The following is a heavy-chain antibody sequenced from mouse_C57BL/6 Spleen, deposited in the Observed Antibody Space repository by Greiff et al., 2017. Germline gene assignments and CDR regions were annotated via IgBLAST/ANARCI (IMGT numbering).Heavy chain of an antibody. CDR2: IDTSDSET. Sequence: QVQLQQPGAELVRPGSSVKLSCKASGYTFTSYWMHWVKQRPIQGLEWIGNIDTSDSETHYNQKFKEKATLTVDKSSITAYMQLSSLPSEDSAVYYCAMDTTVVGAMDYWGQGTSVTVSS. CDR3: AMDTTVVGAMDY. J-gene: IGHJ4*01. CDR1: GYTFTSYW. D-gene: IGHD1-1*01. V-gene: IGHV1-52*01.